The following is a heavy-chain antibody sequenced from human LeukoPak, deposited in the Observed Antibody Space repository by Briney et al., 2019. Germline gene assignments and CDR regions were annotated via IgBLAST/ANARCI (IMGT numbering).Heavy chain of an antibody. CDR2: INPNSGGT. D-gene: IGHD5-12*01. Sequence: ASVKVSCKASGYTFTSYYMHWVRQAPGQGLEWMGWINPNSGGTNYAQKFQGRVTMTRDTSISTAYMELSRLRSDDTAVYYCARDRLRVAEGFDYWGQGTLVTVSS. J-gene: IGHJ4*02. V-gene: IGHV1-2*02. CDR1: GYTFTSYY. CDR3: ARDRLRVAEGFDY.